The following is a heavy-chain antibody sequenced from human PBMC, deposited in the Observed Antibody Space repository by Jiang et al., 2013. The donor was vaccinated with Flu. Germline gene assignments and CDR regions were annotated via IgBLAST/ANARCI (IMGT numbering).Heavy chain of an antibody. D-gene: IGHD3-22*01. J-gene: IGHJ4*02. CDR2: IYYSGST. Sequence: PGLVKPSETLSLTCSVSGDSISNHYWSWIRQTPGKGLEWIGYIYYSGSTNYNPSLKSRVTISVDTSKNQFSLKLSSVTAADTAVYYCARTKTYYDSSGFDYWGQGTLVTVSS. CDR3: ARTKTYYDSSGFDY. CDR1: GDSISNHY. V-gene: IGHV4-59*08.